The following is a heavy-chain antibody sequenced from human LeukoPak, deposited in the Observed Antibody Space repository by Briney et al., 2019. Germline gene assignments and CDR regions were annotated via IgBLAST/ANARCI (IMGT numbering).Heavy chain of an antibody. Sequence: QPGGSLRLSCAASGFTFSSYAMSWVRQAPGKGLEWVSAISASGGSTYYADSVKGRFTISRDNSKNTLYLQMNSLRAEDTAVYYCAKESSKRPGGYVFREGLFDYWGQGTLVTVSS. D-gene: IGHD5-12*01. J-gene: IGHJ4*02. V-gene: IGHV3-23*01. CDR1: GFTFSSYA. CDR2: ISASGGST. CDR3: AKESSKRPGGYVFREGLFDY.